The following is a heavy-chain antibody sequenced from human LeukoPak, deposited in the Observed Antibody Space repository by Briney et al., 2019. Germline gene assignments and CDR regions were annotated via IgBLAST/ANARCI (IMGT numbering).Heavy chain of an antibody. D-gene: IGHD3-22*01. J-gene: IGHJ3*02. Sequence: PSETLSLTCTVSGYSISSGYYWGWIRQPPGKGLEWIGSIYHSGSTYYNPSLKSRVTISVDTSKNQFSLKLSSVTAADTAVYYCAREARVYYYDSSGYPALDAFDIWGQGTMVTVSS. CDR2: IYHSGST. CDR1: GYSISSGYY. CDR3: AREARVYYYDSSGYPALDAFDI. V-gene: IGHV4-38-2*02.